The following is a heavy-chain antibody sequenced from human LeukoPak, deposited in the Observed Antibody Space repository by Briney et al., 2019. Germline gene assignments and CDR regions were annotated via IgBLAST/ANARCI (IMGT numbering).Heavy chain of an antibody. CDR2: IYYSGST. Sequence: SETLSLTCTVSGGSISSSSYYWGWIRQPPGKGLEWIGSIYYSGSTYYNPSLKSRVTIPVDTSKNQFSLKLSSVTAADTAVYYCARDGIVGPEGGRELPFDYWGQGTLVTVPS. D-gene: IGHD1-26*01. CDR1: GGSISSSSYY. V-gene: IGHV4-39*07. CDR3: ARDGIVGPEGGRELPFDY. J-gene: IGHJ4*02.